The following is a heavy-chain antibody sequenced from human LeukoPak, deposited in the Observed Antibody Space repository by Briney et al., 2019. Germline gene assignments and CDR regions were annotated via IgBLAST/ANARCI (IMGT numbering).Heavy chain of an antibody. CDR2: IYTSGST. D-gene: IGHD1-26*01. Sequence: PSQNLSLTCTVSGGSISSGSYYWSWIRQPAGKGLEWIGRIYTSGSTNYNPSLKSRVTISVDTSKNQFSLKLSSVTAADTAVYFCATNRAGTYDRPFDIWGQGTMVTVSS. CDR1: GGSISSGSYY. V-gene: IGHV4-61*02. J-gene: IGHJ3*02. CDR3: ATNRAGTYDRPFDI.